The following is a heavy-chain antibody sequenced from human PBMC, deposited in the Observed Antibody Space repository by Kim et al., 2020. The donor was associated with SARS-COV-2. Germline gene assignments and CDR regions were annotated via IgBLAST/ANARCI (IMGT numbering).Heavy chain of an antibody. V-gene: IGHV3-72*01. Sequence: GGSLRLSCVASGFSFSDHYMDWARQAPGKGLEWVGRIRKKSESYSTEYAASVKGRFTVSRDDSKSSLYLQMNGLKAEDAAVYFCTRVGFQHAYDVWGQGTVVTVSS. CDR1: GFSFSDHY. J-gene: IGHJ3*01. CDR2: IRKKSESYST. CDR3: TRVGFQHAYDV. D-gene: IGHD2-15*01.